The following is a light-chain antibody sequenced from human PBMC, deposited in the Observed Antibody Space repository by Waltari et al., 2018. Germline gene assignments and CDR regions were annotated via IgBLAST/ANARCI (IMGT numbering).Light chain of an antibody. V-gene: IGLV2-14*03. Sequence: QSALTQPASVSGSPGQSITISCTGTSSHVGGYNYVSWYQQHPGKAPKLMIYDVSNRPSGVSNRFSGSESGNTASLTISGLQAEDEADYYCSSYTSSSTLYVFGTGTKVTVL. CDR2: DVS. CDR3: SSYTSSSTLYV. J-gene: IGLJ1*01. CDR1: SSHVGGYNY.